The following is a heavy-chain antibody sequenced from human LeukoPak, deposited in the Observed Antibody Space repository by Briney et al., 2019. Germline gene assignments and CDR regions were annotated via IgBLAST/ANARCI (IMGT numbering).Heavy chain of an antibody. J-gene: IGHJ4*02. D-gene: IGHD6-19*01. V-gene: IGHV4-4*07. CDR1: GGSISSYY. CDR3: ARVRSGHPGLNYFDY. Sequence: SETLSLTCTVSGGSISSYYWSWIRQPAGKGLEWIGRIYTSGSTNYNPSLKSRVTISVDTSKNQFSLKLSSVTAADTAVYYCARVRSGHPGLNYFDYWGQGTLVTVSS. CDR2: IYTSGST.